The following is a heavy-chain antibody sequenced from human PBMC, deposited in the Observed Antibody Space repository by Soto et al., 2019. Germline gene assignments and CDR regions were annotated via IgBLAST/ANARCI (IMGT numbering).Heavy chain of an antibody. D-gene: IGHD3-10*01. CDR1: GGTFSSYA. Sequence: ASVKVSCKASGGTFSSYAISWVRQAPGQGLEWMGGIIPIFGTANYAQKFQGRVTITADESTSTAYMELSSLRSEDTAVYYCARDEGSGKGTHPGHYWGQGTLVTVSS. V-gene: IGHV1-69*13. CDR3: ARDEGSGKGTHPGHY. J-gene: IGHJ4*02. CDR2: IIPIFGTA.